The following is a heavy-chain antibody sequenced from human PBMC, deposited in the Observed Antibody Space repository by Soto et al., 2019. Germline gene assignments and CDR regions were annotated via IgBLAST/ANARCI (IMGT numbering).Heavy chain of an antibody. CDR2: IYSGGST. V-gene: IGHV3-66*04. Sequence: PGGSLRLSCAASGFTVSSNYMSWVRQAPGKGLEWVSVIYSGGSTYYADSVKGRFTISRDNSKNTLYLQMNSLRAEDTAVYYCARHVLRYFDWLLSGPLFDYWGQGTLVTVSS. J-gene: IGHJ4*02. CDR1: GFTVSSNY. CDR3: ARHVLRYFDWLLSGPLFDY. D-gene: IGHD3-9*01.